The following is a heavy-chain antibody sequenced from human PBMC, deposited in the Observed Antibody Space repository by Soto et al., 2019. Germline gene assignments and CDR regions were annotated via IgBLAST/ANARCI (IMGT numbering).Heavy chain of an antibody. CDR2: IYRSGST. Sequence: SESLSLTCAVSGSSISSSNRRSCLRQPPGKGVGGLGTIYRSGSTKYNPSLKSRVTISVDKSNNPLSLELSSVTAADTAVYYCARDPPGSGFDPWGQGTLVTVSS. CDR3: ARDPPGSGFDP. CDR1: GSSISSSNR. V-gene: IGHV4-4*02. J-gene: IGHJ5*02.